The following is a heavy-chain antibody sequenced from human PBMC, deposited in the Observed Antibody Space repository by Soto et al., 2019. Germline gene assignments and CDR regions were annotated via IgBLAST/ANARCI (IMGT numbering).Heavy chain of an antibody. Sequence: QVQVQQWGAGLVKPSETLSLTCAVAGGSFTGFYWSWIRQCPGQGLEWIGEISNSGSTNYNPSFKSRGTIGVDTFMNHCCLELRSVPAADTAVYLCARPHSRVYSYGYFDFWGQGTMVTVSS. CDR2: ISNSGST. CDR3: ARPHSRVYSYGYFDF. J-gene: IGHJ4*02. D-gene: IGHD5-18*01. CDR1: GGSFTGFY. V-gene: IGHV4-34*02.